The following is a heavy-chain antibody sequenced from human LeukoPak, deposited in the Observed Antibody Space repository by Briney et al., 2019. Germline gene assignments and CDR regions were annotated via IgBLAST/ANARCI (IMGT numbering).Heavy chain of an antibody. Sequence: GXXLRLSCAASGSTFDDYAMHWVRQAPGKGLEGVSGISGNSGGIDYAESVKGRFTIYRENDKNSMYMQMNSLRAEDMALYFCAKDIGYSYGYGLDYWGQGTLVTVSS. CDR1: GSTFDDYA. V-gene: IGHV3-9*03. J-gene: IGHJ4*02. D-gene: IGHD5-18*01. CDR3: AKDIGYSYGYGLDY. CDR2: ISGNSGGI.